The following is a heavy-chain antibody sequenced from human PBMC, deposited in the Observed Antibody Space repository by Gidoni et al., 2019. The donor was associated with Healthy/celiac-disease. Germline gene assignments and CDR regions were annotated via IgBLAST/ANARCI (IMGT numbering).Heavy chain of an antibody. D-gene: IGHD2-15*01. CDR1: GFTFDDYA. CDR2: ISWHSGSI. J-gene: IGHJ4*02. Sequence: EVQLVESGGGLVQPGRSLRLSCAASGFTFDDYAMPWVRQAPGKGLEWVSGISWHSGSIGYEDSVKGRFTISRDNAKNSLYLQMNSLRAEDTALYYCAKAQGYCSGGSCLYPFDYWGQGTLVTVSS. CDR3: AKAQGYCSGGSCLYPFDY. V-gene: IGHV3-9*01.